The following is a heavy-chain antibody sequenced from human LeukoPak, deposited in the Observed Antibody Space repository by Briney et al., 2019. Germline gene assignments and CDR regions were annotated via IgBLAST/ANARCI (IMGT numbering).Heavy chain of an antibody. CDR2: IYTSGST. CDR1: GGSISSYY. CDR3: ARHSKYYDSSGYPQRNYYFDY. V-gene: IGHV4-4*07. J-gene: IGHJ4*02. D-gene: IGHD3-22*01. Sequence: SETLSLTCTVSGGSISSYYWSWIRQPAGKGLEWIGRIYTSGSTNYNPSLKSRVTISVDTSKNQFSLKLSSVTAADTAVYYCARHSKYYDSSGYPQRNYYFDYWGQGTLVTVSS.